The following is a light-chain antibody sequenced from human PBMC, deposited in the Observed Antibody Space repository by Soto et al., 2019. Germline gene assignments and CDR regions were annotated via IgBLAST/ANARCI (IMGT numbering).Light chain of an antibody. Sequence: VIRQPVSTPASSPGERATLSCWASQSVSSNLAWYQQKPGQAPRLLIYGASTRATGIPARFSGSGSGTEFTLTISSLQSEDFAVYYCQQYNNWPQGTFGQGTKVDIK. CDR3: QQYNNWPQGT. CDR2: GAS. V-gene: IGKV3-15*01. J-gene: IGKJ1*01. CDR1: QSVSSN.